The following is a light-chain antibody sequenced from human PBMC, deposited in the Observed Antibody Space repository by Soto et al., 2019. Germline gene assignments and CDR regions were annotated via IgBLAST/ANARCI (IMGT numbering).Light chain of an antibody. CDR1: QSVSSSY. V-gene: IGKV3-20*01. Sequence: EIVLTQSPGTLSLSPGERATLSCRASQSVSSSYLAWYQQKPGQTPSLLISGASSRATGIPHRFSGSGSGTAFTLTISRLEPADFAVYYCQQYGSSPPWTFGQGTKVEIK. CDR2: GAS. J-gene: IGKJ1*01. CDR3: QQYGSSPPWT.